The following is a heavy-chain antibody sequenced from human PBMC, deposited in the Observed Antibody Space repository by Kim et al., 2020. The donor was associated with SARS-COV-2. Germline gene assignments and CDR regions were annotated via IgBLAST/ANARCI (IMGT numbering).Heavy chain of an antibody. CDR1: GFTFSSYG. Sequence: GGSLRLSCAASGFTFSSYGMHWVRQAPGKGLEWVAVIWYDGSNKYYADSVKGRFTISRDNSKNTLYLQMNSLRAEDTAVYYCARDRSRVTIFGAWFDPWGQGTLVTVSS. J-gene: IGHJ5*02. CDR2: IWYDGSNK. V-gene: IGHV3-33*01. CDR3: ARDRSRVTIFGAWFDP. D-gene: IGHD3-3*01.